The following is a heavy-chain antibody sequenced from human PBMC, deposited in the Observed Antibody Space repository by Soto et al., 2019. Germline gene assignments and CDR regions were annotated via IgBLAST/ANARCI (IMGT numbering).Heavy chain of an antibody. Sequence: GGSLRLSCAASGFTFSSYSMNWVRQAPGKGLEWVSSISSSSSYIYYADSVKGRFTISRDNAKNSLYLQMNSLRAEDTAVYYCARWGGTDAFDIWGQGTMVTVSS. D-gene: IGHD3-16*01. CDR1: GFTFSSYS. CDR2: ISSSSSYI. CDR3: ARWGGTDAFDI. V-gene: IGHV3-21*01. J-gene: IGHJ3*02.